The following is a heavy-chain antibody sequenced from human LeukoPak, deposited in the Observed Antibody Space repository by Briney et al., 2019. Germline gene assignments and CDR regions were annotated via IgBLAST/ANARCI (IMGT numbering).Heavy chain of an antibody. CDR1: GGSFSGYY. CDR2: INHSGST. J-gene: IGHJ4*02. CDR3: ARKKWLVY. V-gene: IGHV4-34*01. Sequence: SETLSLTCAVYGGSFSGYYWSWIRQPPGKGLEWIGEINHSGSTNYNPSLKSRVTISVDTSKNQFSLKLSSVTAADTAVYYCARKKWLVYWGQGTLVTVSS. D-gene: IGHD6-19*01.